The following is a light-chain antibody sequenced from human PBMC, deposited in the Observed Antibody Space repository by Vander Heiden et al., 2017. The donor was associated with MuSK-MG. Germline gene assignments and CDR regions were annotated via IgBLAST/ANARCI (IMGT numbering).Light chain of an antibody. Sequence: IVMTQSPLSLPVTPGQPASISCRSSQSLLHGNGYNYMDWYLQKPGQEPQRLIYLGSNRASGVPDRFSGSRSGTDFTLKISRVEGEDVGVYYSIQALQTPTFGQGTKVEIK. V-gene: IGKV2-28*01. J-gene: IGKJ1*01. CDR1: QSLLHGNGYNY. CDR3: IQALQTPT. CDR2: LGS.